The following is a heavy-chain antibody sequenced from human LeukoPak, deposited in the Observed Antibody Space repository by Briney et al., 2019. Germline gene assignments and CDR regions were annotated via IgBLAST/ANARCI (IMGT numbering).Heavy chain of an antibody. D-gene: IGHD3-3*01. J-gene: IGHJ4*02. CDR3: AKESLGSIFGVVPNFDY. CDR1: GFTFSSYG. Sequence: GGSLRLSCAASGFTFSSYGMPWVRQAPGKGLEWVAVISYDGSNKYYADSVKGRFTISRDNSKNTLYLQMNSLRAEDTAVYYCAKESLGSIFGVVPNFDYWGQGTLVTVSS. V-gene: IGHV3-30*18. CDR2: ISYDGSNK.